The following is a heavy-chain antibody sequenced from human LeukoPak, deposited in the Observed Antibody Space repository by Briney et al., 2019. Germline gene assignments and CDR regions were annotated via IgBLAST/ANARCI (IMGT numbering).Heavy chain of an antibody. CDR2: MNPNSGNT. D-gene: IGHD3-22*01. CDR3: ARGHRTAAYESSGSDY. CDR1: GYTFTSYD. J-gene: IGHJ4*02. Sequence: ASVKVSCKASGYTFTSYDINWVRQATGQGLEWMGWMNPNSGNTGYAQKLQGRVTMTTDTSTSTAYMELRSLRSDDTAVYYCARGHRTAAYESSGSDYWGQGTLVTVSS. V-gene: IGHV1-8*02.